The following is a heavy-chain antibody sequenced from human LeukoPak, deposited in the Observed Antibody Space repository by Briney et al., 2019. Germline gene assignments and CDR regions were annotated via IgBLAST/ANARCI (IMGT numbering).Heavy chain of an antibody. Sequence: ASVKVSCKASGYTFTGYYMHWVRQATGQGLEWMGWINPNSGGTNYAQKFQGRVTMTRDTSISTAYMELSRLRSDDTAVYYCAREVVVVADLFDYWGQGTLVTVSS. CDR3: AREVVVVADLFDY. CDR1: GYTFTGYY. D-gene: IGHD2-15*01. J-gene: IGHJ4*02. V-gene: IGHV1-2*02. CDR2: INPNSGGT.